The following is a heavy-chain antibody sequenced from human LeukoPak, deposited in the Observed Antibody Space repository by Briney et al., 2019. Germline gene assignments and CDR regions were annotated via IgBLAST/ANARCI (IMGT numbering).Heavy chain of an antibody. CDR2: ISSSGNII. Sequence: PGGSLRLSCAASVSTFSSYGMNSVRQAPGKGLEWVSYISSSGNIIYYADSVKGRFTISRDNAKNSLYLQMNSLRAEDTAVYYCANHPFDYWGQGTLVTVSS. V-gene: IGHV3-48*03. CDR3: ANHPFDY. J-gene: IGHJ4*02. CDR1: VSTFSSYG.